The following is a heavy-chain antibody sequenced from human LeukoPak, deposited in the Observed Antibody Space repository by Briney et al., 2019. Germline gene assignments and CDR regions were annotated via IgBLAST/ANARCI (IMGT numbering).Heavy chain of an antibody. CDR2: IYYSGST. CDR1: GGSISSYY. Sequence: SETLSLTCTVSGGSISSYYWSWIRQPPGKGLEWIGYIYYSGSTNYNPSLKSRVTISVDTSKNQFSLKLSSVTAADTAVYYCARVGSYYDILTGYYNVGGIDYWGQGTLVTVSS. J-gene: IGHJ4*02. D-gene: IGHD3-9*01. CDR3: ARVGSYYDILTGYYNVGGIDY. V-gene: IGHV4-59*08.